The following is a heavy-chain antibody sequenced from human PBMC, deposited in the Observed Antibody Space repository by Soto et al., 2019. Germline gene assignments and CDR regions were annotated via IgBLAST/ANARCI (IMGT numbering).Heavy chain of an antibody. V-gene: IGHV3-48*03. D-gene: IGHD3-10*01. CDR1: GFTFSHYE. Sequence: EVQLVESGGGLVQPGGSLRLSCAASGFTFSHYELNWVRQARGKGLEWVSYISGSGRTKSYADSVRGRFTISRDNGKNSLYLQMNSLRVEDTAIYFCAKEVHVLLWFGELLPVDYWGQGTLVTVSS. CDR2: ISGSGRTK. J-gene: IGHJ4*02. CDR3: AKEVHVLLWFGELLPVDY.